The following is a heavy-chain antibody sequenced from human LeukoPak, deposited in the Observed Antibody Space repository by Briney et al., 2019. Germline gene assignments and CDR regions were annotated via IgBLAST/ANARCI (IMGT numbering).Heavy chain of an antibody. Sequence: GGSLRLSCAASGFTFSSYSMNWVRQAPGKGLEWVSSISSSSSYIYYADSVKGRFTISRDNAENSLYLQMNSLRAEDTAVYYCARDWTIKLDPWGQGTLVTVSS. CDR3: ARDWTIKLDP. CDR1: GFTFSSYS. CDR2: ISSSSSYI. D-gene: IGHD3/OR15-3a*01. V-gene: IGHV3-21*01. J-gene: IGHJ5*02.